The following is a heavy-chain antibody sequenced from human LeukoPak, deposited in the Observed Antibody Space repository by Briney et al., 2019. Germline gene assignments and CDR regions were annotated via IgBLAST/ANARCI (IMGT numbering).Heavy chain of an antibody. D-gene: IGHD2-15*01. Sequence: ASVKVSCKASGYTFTSYGISWVRQAPGQGLEWMGWINPNSGGSTYTQKFQGRVTMTRDTSISTAYMELSRLRSDDTAVYYCASYQLGYCSGGSCYDDAFDIWGQGTMVTVSS. CDR1: GYTFTSYG. J-gene: IGHJ3*02. CDR2: INPNSGGS. V-gene: IGHV1-2*02. CDR3: ASYQLGYCSGGSCYDDAFDI.